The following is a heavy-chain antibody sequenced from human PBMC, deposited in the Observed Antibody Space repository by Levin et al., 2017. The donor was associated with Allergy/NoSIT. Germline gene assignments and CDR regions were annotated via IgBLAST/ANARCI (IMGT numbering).Heavy chain of an antibody. J-gene: IGHJ6*02. CDR1: GDSVSSNSAA. CDR3: AGRAAAGILGLGV. CDR2: TYYRSKWYN. D-gene: IGHD6-13*01. V-gene: IGHV6-1*01. Sequence: MASETLSLTCAISGDSVSSNSAAWNWIRQSPSRGLEWLGRTYYRSKWYNDYAVSVKSRISINPDTSKNQFSLQLNSVTPEDTAVYYCAGRAAAGILGLGVWGQGTTVTVSS.